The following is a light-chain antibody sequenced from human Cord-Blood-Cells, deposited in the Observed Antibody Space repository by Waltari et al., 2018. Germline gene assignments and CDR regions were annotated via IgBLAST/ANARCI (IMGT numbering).Light chain of an antibody. Sequence: SVLTQPASFSGSPGQSITISCSRPSPDEAGSNHISWYQQHPGKAPKLMIYDVSNRPSGVANRFSGSKSGNTASLTISGLQAEDEADYYCSSYTSSSTLVFGGGTKLTVL. J-gene: IGLJ3*02. CDR3: SSYTSSSTLV. CDR2: DVS. CDR1: SPDEAGSNH. V-gene: IGLV2-14*03.